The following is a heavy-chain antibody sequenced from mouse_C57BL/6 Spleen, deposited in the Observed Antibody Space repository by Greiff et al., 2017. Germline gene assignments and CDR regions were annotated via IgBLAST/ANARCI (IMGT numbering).Heavy chain of an antibody. V-gene: IGHV3-6*01. J-gene: IGHJ1*03. CDR3: ARLQTGTGYFDV. CDR1: GYSITSGYY. D-gene: IGHD4-1*01. Sequence: EVQLQQSGPGLVKPSQSLSLTCSVTGYSITSGYYWNWIRQFPGNKLEWMGYISYDGSNNYNPSLKNRISITRDTSKNQFFLKLNSVTTEDTATYYCARLQTGTGYFDVWGTGTTVTVSS. CDR2: ISYDGSN.